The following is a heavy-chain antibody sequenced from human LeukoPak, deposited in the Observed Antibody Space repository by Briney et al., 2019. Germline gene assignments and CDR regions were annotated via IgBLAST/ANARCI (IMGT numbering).Heavy chain of an antibody. V-gene: IGHV3-21*01. D-gene: IGHD4-23*01. J-gene: IGHJ4*02. CDR3: AKRDNGGDSGIDY. CDR1: GFNFSTYS. CDR2: ITSSSSYI. Sequence: PGGSLRLSCAASGFNFSTYSMSWVRQAPGKGLEWVSCITSSSSYIYYADSLKGRFTISRDNAKNSLYLQVNSLRPDDTAVYYCAKRDNGGDSGIDYWGQGTLVTVSS.